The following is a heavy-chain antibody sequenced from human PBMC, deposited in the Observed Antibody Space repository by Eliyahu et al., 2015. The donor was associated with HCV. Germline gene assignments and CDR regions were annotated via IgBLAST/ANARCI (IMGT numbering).Heavy chain of an antibody. V-gene: IGHV4-39*01. D-gene: IGHD4-17*01. CDR2: IHYSGST. CDR3: ARVDGDYSQYFQH. Sequence: QLQLQESGPTLVKPSQTLSLTCTVSGGSISDSLYYWGWIRQPPGKGLEWIGTIHYSGSTYYNPSLKSRVTMSVDTPKNQFSLKVTSVTAADTAVYYCARVDGDYSQYFQHWGRGTLVTVSS. J-gene: IGHJ1*01. CDR1: GGSISDSLYY.